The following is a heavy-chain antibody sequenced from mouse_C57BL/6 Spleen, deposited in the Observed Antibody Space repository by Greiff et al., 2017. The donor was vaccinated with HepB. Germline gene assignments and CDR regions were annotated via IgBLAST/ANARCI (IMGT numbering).Heavy chain of an antibody. J-gene: IGHJ3*01. D-gene: IGHD1-1*01. CDR2: FYPGSGSI. V-gene: IGHV1-62-2*01. Sequence: QVHVKQSGAELVKPGASVRLSCKASGYTFTEYTIHWVKQRSGQGLEWIGWFYPGSGSIKYNEKFKDKATLTADKSSSTVYMELSRLTSEDSAVYFCARHALIRDGSSYLAYWGQGTLVTVSA. CDR3: ARHALIRDGSSYLAY. CDR1: GYTFTEYT.